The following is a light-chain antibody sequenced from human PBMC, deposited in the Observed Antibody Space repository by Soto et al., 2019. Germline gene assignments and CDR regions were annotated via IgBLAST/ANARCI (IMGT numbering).Light chain of an antibody. V-gene: IGLV2-14*03. J-gene: IGLJ2*01. CDR2: AVT. CDR3: ASYTRTTTLV. Sequence: QSALTRPRSVSGSPGQSVTISCTGTNSDVGAYTLVSWYQQLPGKAPKLIISAVTYRPSGISYRFSGSKSGNTASLTISGLQAEDEADYYCASYTRTTTLVFGGGTKLTVL. CDR1: NSDVGAYTL.